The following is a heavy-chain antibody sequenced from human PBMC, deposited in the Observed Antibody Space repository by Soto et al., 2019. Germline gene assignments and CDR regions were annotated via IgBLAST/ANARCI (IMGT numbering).Heavy chain of an antibody. Sequence: SPTLSLTCAISGDSVSSNSAAWNWIRKSPSRGLEWLGRTYYRSKWYNDYAVSVKSRITINPDTSKNQFSLQLNSVTPEDTALYYCARESIGTYYFDYWGQGTLVTVSS. CDR3: ARESIGTYYFDY. D-gene: IGHD1-26*01. CDR2: TYYRSKWYN. J-gene: IGHJ4*02. V-gene: IGHV6-1*01. CDR1: GDSVSSNSAA.